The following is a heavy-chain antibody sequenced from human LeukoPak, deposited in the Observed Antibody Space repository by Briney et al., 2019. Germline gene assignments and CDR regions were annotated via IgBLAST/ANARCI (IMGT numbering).Heavy chain of an antibody. CDR2: IIPIFGTA. J-gene: IGHJ4*02. CDR3: ARTPDIVVVPAAPTAYYFDY. D-gene: IGHD2-2*01. V-gene: IGHV1-69*13. CDR1: GGTFSSYA. Sequence: ASVKVSCKASGGTFSSYAISWVRQAPGRGLEWMGGIIPIFGTANYAQKFQGRVTITADESTSTAYMELSSLRSEDTAVYYCARTPDIVVVPAAPTAYYFDYWGQGTLVTVSS.